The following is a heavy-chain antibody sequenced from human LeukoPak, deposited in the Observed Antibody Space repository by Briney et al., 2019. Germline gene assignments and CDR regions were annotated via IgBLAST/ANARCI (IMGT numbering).Heavy chain of an antibody. Sequence: SGGSLRLSCAASGFTFSNYEMNWVRQAPGKGLEWASYINSGGSTIYYADSVKGRFTISRDNAKNSLYLQMNSLRAEDTAVYYCARTPRVIRGAMAEYPDYWGQGTLVTVSS. V-gene: IGHV3-48*03. J-gene: IGHJ4*02. CDR3: ARTPRVIRGAMAEYPDY. CDR2: INSGGSTI. D-gene: IGHD3-10*01. CDR1: GFTFSNYE.